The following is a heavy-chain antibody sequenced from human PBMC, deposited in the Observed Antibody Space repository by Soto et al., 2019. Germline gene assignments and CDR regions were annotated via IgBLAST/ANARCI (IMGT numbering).Heavy chain of an antibody. CDR2: ISGSGGST. CDR1: GFTFSSYA. CDR3: AKGRETMDIVVVPAAKGMDV. D-gene: IGHD2-2*03. J-gene: IGHJ6*04. Sequence: EVQLLESGGGLVQPGGSLRLSCAASGFTFSSYAMSWVRQAPGKGLEWVSAISGSGGSTYYADSVKGRFTISRDNSKNTLYLQMNSLRAEDTAVYYCAKGRETMDIVVVPAAKGMDVWGKGTTVTVSS. V-gene: IGHV3-23*01.